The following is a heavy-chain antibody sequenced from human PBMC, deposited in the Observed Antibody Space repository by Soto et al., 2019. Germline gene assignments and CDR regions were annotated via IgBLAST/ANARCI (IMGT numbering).Heavy chain of an antibody. CDR3: AKRRGAGGHFDY. D-gene: IGHD2-15*01. Sequence: SCAASGLTVSGKKYVAWVRQAPGKGLEWVSALYDVDGSFYADSVKGRFTTSRDNSKNKLSLQMNSLTAEDTAVYFCAKRRGAGGHFDYWGQGALVTVSS. V-gene: IGHV3-53*01. J-gene: IGHJ4*02. CDR2: LYDVDGS. CDR1: GLTVSGKKY.